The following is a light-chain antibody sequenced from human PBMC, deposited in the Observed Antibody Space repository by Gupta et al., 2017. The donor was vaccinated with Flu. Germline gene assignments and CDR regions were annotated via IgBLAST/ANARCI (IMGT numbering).Light chain of an antibody. CDR1: QNIGNY. J-gene: IGKJ2*01. Sequence: IQMTQSPSSLSASVGDRVTITCRASQNIGNYLHWYHQKPGKAPKLLISRASSLDSGVPSTFSGSGAGTDFTLTISRLQPEDFATYFCQQSYKTLNTFGQGTKMEIK. CDR2: RAS. CDR3: QQSYKTLNT. V-gene: IGKV1-39*01.